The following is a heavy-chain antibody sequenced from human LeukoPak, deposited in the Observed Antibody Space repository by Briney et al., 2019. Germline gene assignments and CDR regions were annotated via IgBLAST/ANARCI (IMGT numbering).Heavy chain of an antibody. CDR1: GGSFSGYY. J-gene: IGHJ4*02. CDR3: ARGSNGGTLIYYFDY. Sequence: PSETLSLTCAVYGGSFSGYYWGWIRQPPGKGLEWIGEINHSGSTNYNPPLKSRVTISVDTSKNQFSLKLSSVTAADTAVYYCARGSNGGTLIYYFDYWGQGTLVTVSS. CDR2: INHSGST. V-gene: IGHV4-34*01. D-gene: IGHD2-15*01.